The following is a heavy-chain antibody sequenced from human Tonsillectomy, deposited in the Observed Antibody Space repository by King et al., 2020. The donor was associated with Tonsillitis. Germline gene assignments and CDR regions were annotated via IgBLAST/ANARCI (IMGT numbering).Heavy chain of an antibody. Sequence: QLQESGPGLVKPSETLSLTCTVSVGSISSSSYYWGWIRHPPGKGLGWIGRINYSGSTSYNPSLKSRVIISVGTSKNQFSLKLSSVTAADTAMYYCARITYYDILTTYFGDVWGKGTTVTVSS. CDR3: ARITYYDILTTYFGDV. J-gene: IGHJ6*04. CDR1: VGSISSSSYY. V-gene: IGHV4-39*01. D-gene: IGHD3-9*01. CDR2: INYSGST.